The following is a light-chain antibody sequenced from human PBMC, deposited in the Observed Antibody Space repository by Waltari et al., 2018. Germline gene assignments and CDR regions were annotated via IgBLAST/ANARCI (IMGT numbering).Light chain of an antibody. V-gene: IGKV1-33*01. CDR3: QQYGNLPPSVT. CDR1: QGINKY. Sequence: DIQMTQSPSSLSASVGARVTITCQASQGINKYLNWYQQKPGKPPNLLIYDASNLETGVLSRFSGSGSGRHFTLTISSLQPEDIATYYCQQYGNLPPSVTFGQGTRLEIK. CDR2: DAS. J-gene: IGKJ5*01.